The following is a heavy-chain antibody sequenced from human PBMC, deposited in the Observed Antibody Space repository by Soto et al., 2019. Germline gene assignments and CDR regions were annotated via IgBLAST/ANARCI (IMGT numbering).Heavy chain of an antibody. D-gene: IGHD3-9*01. CDR1: GFTFSSCA. Sequence: GGSLRLSCAASGFTFSSCAMSWVRQAPGKGLEWVSAISGSGGSTYYADSVKGRFTISRDNSKNTLYLQMNSLRAEDTAVYYCASHPFFDWLYRPLDYWGQVTLVTVSS. CDR2: ISGSGGST. V-gene: IGHV3-23*01. CDR3: ASHPFFDWLYRPLDY. J-gene: IGHJ4*02.